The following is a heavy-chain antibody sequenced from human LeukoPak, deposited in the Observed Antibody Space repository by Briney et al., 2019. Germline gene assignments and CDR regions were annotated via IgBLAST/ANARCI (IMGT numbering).Heavy chain of an antibody. CDR3: AGHYYDSSGYHYGMDV. J-gene: IGHJ6*02. V-gene: IGHV4-61*08. Sequence: MPSETLSLTCTVSGGSISSGGYYWSWIRQHPGKGLEWIGYIYYSGSTNYNPSLKSRVTISVDTSKNQFSLKLSSVTAADTAVYYCAGHYYDSSGYHYGMDVWGQGTTVTVSS. D-gene: IGHD3-22*01. CDR2: IYYSGST. CDR1: GGSISSGGYY.